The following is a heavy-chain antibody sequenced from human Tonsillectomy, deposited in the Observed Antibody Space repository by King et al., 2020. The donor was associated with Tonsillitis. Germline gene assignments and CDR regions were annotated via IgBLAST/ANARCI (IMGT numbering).Heavy chain of an antibody. CDR2: IIPIFGTA. CDR1: GVTFSSYA. D-gene: IGHD6-13*01. V-gene: IGHV1-69*01. Sequence: VQLVESGAEVKKPGSSVKVSCKASGVTFSSYASIGVRQAPGQGLEWVGGIIPIFGTANYAQKFQGRVTITADESTSTAYMELSSLRAEDTAVYYCAIWYSSSWAADAFDIWGQGTMVTVSS. J-gene: IGHJ3*02. CDR3: AIWYSSSWAADAFDI.